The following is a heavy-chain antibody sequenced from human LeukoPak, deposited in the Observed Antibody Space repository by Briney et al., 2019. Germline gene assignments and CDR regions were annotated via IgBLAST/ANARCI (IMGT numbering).Heavy chain of an antibody. CDR3: SRTYTSGWYSDY. CDR2: INPNSGGA. D-gene: IGHD6-19*01. J-gene: IGHJ4*02. Sequence: ASVKVSCKASGYTITGYCMHWVRQAPGQGLEWMGWINPNSGGANYAQKFEGRVTMTRDTSLSTAYMELSSLSSDDTAVYCCSRTYTSGWYSDYWGQGTLVTVSS. CDR1: GYTITGYC. V-gene: IGHV1-2*02.